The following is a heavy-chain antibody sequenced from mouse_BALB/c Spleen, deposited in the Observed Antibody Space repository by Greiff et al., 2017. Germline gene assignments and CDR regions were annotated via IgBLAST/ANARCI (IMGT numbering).Heavy chain of an antibody. V-gene: IGHV1-80*01. CDR3: ARSYYGNYYYAMDY. J-gene: IGHJ4*01. D-gene: IGHD2-10*01. CDR2: IYPGDGDT. CDR1: GYAFSSYW. Sequence: QVHVKQSGAELVRPGSSVKISCKASGYAFSSYWMNWVKQRPGQGLEWIGQIYPGDGDTNYNGKFKGKATLTADKSSSTAYMQLSSLTSEDSAVYFCARSYYGNYYYAMDYWGQGTSVTVSS.